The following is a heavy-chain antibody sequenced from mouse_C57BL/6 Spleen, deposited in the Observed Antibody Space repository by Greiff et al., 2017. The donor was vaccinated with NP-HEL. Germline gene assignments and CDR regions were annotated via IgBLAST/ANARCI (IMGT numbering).Heavy chain of an antibody. J-gene: IGHJ2*01. CDR2: ISDGGSYT. V-gene: IGHV5-4*01. CDR3: ARAGISSPWYFDY. Sequence: EVQLVESGGGLVKPGGSLKLSCAASGFTFSSYAMSWVRQTPEKRLEWVATISDGGSYTYYPDNVKGRFTISRDNAKNNLYLQMSHLKSEDTAMYYCARAGISSPWYFDYWGQGTTLTVSS. D-gene: IGHD1-1*01. CDR1: GFTFSSYA.